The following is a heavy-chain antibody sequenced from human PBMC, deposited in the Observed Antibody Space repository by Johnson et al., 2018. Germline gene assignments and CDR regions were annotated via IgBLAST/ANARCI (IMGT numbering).Heavy chain of an antibody. CDR3: AKDKWEKRASGFVGDLLDY. V-gene: IGHV3-9*01. J-gene: IGHJ4*02. CDR1: GFIFNNYA. D-gene: IGHD1-26*01. Sequence: EVQLVETGGGLVQPGGSLTLSCVVSGFIFNNYAMHWVRQAPGKGLEWVSGITWNSGNVEYADSLKGRFAISSDNAKNSLYLQMNSLRAEDTAFYYCAKDKWEKRASGFVGDLLDYWGQGTLVTVSS. CDR2: ITWNSGNV.